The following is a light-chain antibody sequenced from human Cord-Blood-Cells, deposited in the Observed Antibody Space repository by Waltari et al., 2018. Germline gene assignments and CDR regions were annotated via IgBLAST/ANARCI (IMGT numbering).Light chain of an antibody. V-gene: IGLV1-44*01. CDR2: RNN. Sequence: QSVLPQPPSASGTPGQRVTIPCSGSSPNIGLIIVTGYQQLPGTAPKLLIYRNNQRPSGVPDRFSGSKSGTSASLAISGLQSEDEADYYCAAWDDSLNGRVFGGGTKLTVL. CDR1: SPNIGLII. CDR3: AAWDDSLNGRV. J-gene: IGLJ2*01.